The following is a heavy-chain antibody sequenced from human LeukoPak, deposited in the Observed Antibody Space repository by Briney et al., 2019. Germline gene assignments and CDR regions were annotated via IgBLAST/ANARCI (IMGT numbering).Heavy chain of an antibody. D-gene: IGHD2-2*01. V-gene: IGHV1-18*01. J-gene: IGHJ4*02. CDR1: SYTFTNNA. CDR3: ARTPDIVVVPAAGFDY. Sequence: ASVKVSCKASSYTFTNNAITWVRQAPGQGLEWMGWISAYNGNTNYAQKLQGRVTMTTDTSTTTAYMELRGLRSDDTAVYYCARTPDIVVVPAAGFDYWGQGTLVTVSS. CDR2: ISAYNGNT.